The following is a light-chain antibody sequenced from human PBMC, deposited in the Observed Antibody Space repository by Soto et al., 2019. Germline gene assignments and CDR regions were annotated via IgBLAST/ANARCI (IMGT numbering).Light chain of an antibody. V-gene: IGKV1-8*01. CDR1: QGISSY. Sequence: AIRMTQSPSSLSASTGDRVTITCRASQGISSYLAWYQQKPGKAPKLLIYAASTLQSGVPSRFIGSGSGTFFTLTFSCLQSEDFASYYGQHNYSSPDTFGRGTKLEIK. J-gene: IGKJ2*01. CDR3: QHNYSSPDT. CDR2: AAS.